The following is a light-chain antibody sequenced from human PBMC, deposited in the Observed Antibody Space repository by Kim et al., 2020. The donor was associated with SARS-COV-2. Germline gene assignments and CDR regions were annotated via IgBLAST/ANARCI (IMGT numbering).Light chain of an antibody. CDR1: QSVSSN. J-gene: IGKJ2*01. Sequence: SPGESATLSCRASQSVSSNLAWYQQKPGQAPRLLIYGASTRATGIPARFSGSGSGTEFTLTISSLQSEDFAVYYCQQYNNWPPQDTFGQGTKLEI. CDR3: QQYNNWPPQDT. CDR2: GAS. V-gene: IGKV3-15*01.